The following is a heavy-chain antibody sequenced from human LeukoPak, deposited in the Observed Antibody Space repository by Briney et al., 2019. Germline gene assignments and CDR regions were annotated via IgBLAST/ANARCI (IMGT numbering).Heavy chain of an antibody. CDR1: GYTFTSYG. D-gene: IGHD3-3*01. CDR3: AREGSSFGVVPYYYYGMDV. Sequence: ASVKVSCKASGYTFTSYGISWVRQAPGQGLEWMGWISAYNGNTNYAQKLQGRVTMTTDTSTSTAHMELRSLRSDDTAVYYCAREGSSFGVVPYYYYGMDVWGQGTTVTVSS. V-gene: IGHV1-18*01. J-gene: IGHJ6*02. CDR2: ISAYNGNT.